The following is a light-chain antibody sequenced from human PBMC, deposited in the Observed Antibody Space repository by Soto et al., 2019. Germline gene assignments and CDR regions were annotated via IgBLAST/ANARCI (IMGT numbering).Light chain of an antibody. CDR3: EQRSKGAVN. Sequence: EIVLTQSPATLSLSPGERATLSCRASQSVSSYLAWYQQKPGQAPRLLIYDASNRATGIPARFSGSGSDKNFTRATCSQGLEDFAVSYYEQRSKGAVNFGQGTRLEIK. CDR1: QSVSSY. J-gene: IGKJ5*01. V-gene: IGKV3-11*01. CDR2: DAS.